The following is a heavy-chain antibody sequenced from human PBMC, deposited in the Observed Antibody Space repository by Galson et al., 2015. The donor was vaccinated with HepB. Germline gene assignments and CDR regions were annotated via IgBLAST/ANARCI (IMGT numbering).Heavy chain of an antibody. D-gene: IGHD1-1*01. CDR2: LTGSGGRT. Sequence: SLRLSCAASGFTFSRYAMHWVRQGPGKGLEWVSSLTGSGGRTYYADSVKGRFTISRDNSKNTLYLQMNSLKAEDTAVYYCAKDGSNDYYYYGMDVWGQGTTVTVS. V-gene: IGHV3-23*01. CDR1: GFTFSRYA. J-gene: IGHJ6*02. CDR3: AKDGSNDYYYYGMDV.